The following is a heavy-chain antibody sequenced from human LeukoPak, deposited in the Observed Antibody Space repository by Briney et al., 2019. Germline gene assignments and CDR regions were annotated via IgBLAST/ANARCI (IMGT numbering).Heavy chain of an antibody. CDR2: IYYSGST. D-gene: IGHD5-18*01. V-gene: IGHV4-39*07. CDR3: ARMWAMVAEDAFDI. Sequence: SETLSLTCTVSGGSISSSSYYWGSIRQPPGKGLEWIGTIYYSGSTYYNPSLKSRVTMSVDTSKNQFSLKLSSVTAADTAVYYCARMWAMVAEDAFDIWGQGTMVTVSS. CDR1: GGSISSSSYY. J-gene: IGHJ3*02.